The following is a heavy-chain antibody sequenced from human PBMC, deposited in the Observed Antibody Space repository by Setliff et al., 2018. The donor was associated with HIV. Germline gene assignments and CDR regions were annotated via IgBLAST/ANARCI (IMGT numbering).Heavy chain of an antibody. CDR3: ARGAGVTAINKAFDI. V-gene: IGHV3-21*01. D-gene: IGHD2-21*02. Sequence: GGSLRLSCAASGFTFSDYYMNWVRQAPGKGLEWVSSISSSSSYIYYADSVKGRFTISRDNAKNSLYLQMNGLRAEDTAVYYCARGAGVTAINKAFDIWGQGTMVTVSS. CDR1: GFTFSDYY. CDR2: ISSSSSYI. J-gene: IGHJ3*02.